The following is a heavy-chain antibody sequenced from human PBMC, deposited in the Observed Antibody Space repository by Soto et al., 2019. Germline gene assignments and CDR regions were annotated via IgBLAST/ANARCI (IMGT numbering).Heavy chain of an antibody. J-gene: IGHJ4*02. V-gene: IGHV3-74*01. Sequence: EVQLVESGGGLVQPGGSLRLSCVVSGFTLSSRWMHWVRQSPGKGLVWVARVNTDGTTTTYADSVKGRFTISRDNAKNTLYLHMSSLRPEDTAMYYCARDQDTYGLAVFESWGQGSLVTVSS. CDR1: GFTLSSRW. CDR3: ARDQDTYGLAVFES. CDR2: VNTDGTTT. D-gene: IGHD3-10*01.